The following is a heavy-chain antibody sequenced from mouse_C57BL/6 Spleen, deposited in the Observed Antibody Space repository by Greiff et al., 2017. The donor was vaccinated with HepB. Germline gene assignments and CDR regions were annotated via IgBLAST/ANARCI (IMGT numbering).Heavy chain of an antibody. Sequence: VQLQQSGAELVMPGASVKLSCKASGYTFTSYWMHWVKQRPGQGLEWIGEIDPSDSYTNYNQKFKGKSTLTVDKSSSTAYMQLSSLTSEDSAVYYCARRSTTVDWYFDVWGTGTTVTVSS. D-gene: IGHD1-1*01. CDR1: GYTFTSYW. V-gene: IGHV1-69*01. CDR3: ARRSTTVDWYFDV. J-gene: IGHJ1*03. CDR2: IDPSDSYT.